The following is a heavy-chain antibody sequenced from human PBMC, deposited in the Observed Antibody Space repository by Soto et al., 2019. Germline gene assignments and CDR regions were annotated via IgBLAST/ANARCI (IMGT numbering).Heavy chain of an antibody. CDR3: ARSTSPPDDRXXXCXXDY. CDR1: GFSLSTSGMC. D-gene: IGHD3-22*01. CDR2: IDWDDDK. V-gene: IGHV2-70*11. J-gene: IGHJ4*02. Sequence: SGPTLVNPTQTLTLTCTFSGFSLSTSGMCVSWIRQPPGKALEWLARIDWDDDKYYSTSLKTRLTISKDTSKNQVILTMTNMDPVDTATYYCARSTSPPDDRXXXCXXDYWGXGTLVTXXS.